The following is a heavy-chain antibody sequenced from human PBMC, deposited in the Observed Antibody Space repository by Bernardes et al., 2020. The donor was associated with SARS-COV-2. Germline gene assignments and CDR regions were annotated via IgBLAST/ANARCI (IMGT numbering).Heavy chain of an antibody. CDR1: GGSISSGGYY. CDR2: IYYSGST. V-gene: IGHV4-31*03. CDR3: ARAPIVVVINAFDI. J-gene: IGHJ3*02. Sequence: SETLSLTCTVSGGSISSGGYYWSWIRQHPGKGLEWIGYIYYSGSTYYNPSLKSRVTISVDTSKNQFSLKLSSVTAADTAVYCCARAPIVVVINAFDIWGQGTMVTVSS. D-gene: IGHD3-22*01.